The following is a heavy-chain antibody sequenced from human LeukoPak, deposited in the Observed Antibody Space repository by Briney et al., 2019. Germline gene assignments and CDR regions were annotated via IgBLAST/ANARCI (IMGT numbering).Heavy chain of an antibody. CDR2: ISSSGDIL. J-gene: IGHJ4*02. V-gene: IGHV3-48*03. Sequence: PGGSLRLSCAASGFTFSAYEINWVRQAPGKGLEWVSYISSSGDILYYADSVKGRFTISRDNSKNTLYLQMNSLRAEDTAVYYCARLTSHSFDYWGQGTLVTVSS. CDR1: GFTFSAYE. CDR3: ARLTSHSFDY.